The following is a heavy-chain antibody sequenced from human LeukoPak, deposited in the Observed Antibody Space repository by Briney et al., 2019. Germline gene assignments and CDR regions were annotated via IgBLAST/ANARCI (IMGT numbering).Heavy chain of an antibody. V-gene: IGHV3-7*01. CDR3: ATSPWFGEFFDY. Sequence: GGSLRLSCVGALGSHWMGWVRQAPGKGLEWVANIKQDGSEKYYVDSVKGRFTISRDNAKNSLYLQMNSLRAEDTAVYYCATSPWFGEFFDYWGQGTLVTVSS. CDR2: IKQDGSEK. J-gene: IGHJ4*02. D-gene: IGHD3-10*01. CDR1: LGSHW.